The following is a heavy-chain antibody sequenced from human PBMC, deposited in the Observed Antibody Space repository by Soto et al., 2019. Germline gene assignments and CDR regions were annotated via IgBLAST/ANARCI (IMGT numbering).Heavy chain of an antibody. J-gene: IGHJ4*02. V-gene: IGHV3-30-3*01. CDR3: ADWFPPGY. CDR2: ISYDGSNK. CDR1: GFTFSSYA. D-gene: IGHD3-9*01. Sequence: VGCLRLSCVASGFTFSSYAMHWVRQAPGKGLEWVAVISYDGSNKYYAGSVKGRFTISRDNSKDALYLQMNSLRAEDTAVYYCADWFPPGYWGQGTLVTVSS.